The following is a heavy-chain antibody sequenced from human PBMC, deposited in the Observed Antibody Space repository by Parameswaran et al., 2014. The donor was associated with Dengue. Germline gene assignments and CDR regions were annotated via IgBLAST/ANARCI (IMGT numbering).Heavy chain of an antibody. CDR2: IIPIFGTA. CDR3: AREGSGLGFDY. J-gene: IGHJ4*02. V-gene: IGHV1-69*01. D-gene: IGHD3-10*01. Sequence: WVRQAPGQGLEWMGGIIPIFGTANYAQKFQGRVTITADESTSTAYMELSSLRSEDTAVYYCAREGSGLGFDYWGQGTLVTVSS.